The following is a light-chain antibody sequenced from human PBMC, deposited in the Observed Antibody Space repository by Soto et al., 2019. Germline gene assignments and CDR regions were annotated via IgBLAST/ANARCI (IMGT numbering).Light chain of an antibody. CDR3: KSYESSQSYDSSLSGFYV. CDR2: GNN. Sequence: QSVLTQPPSVSGAPGQRVTISCTGSSSNIGAGYDVHWYQQLPGTAPKLLIFGNNNRPSGVPDRFSGSKSGTSASLAITELQAEDEADYYCKSYESSQSYDSSLSGFYVFGTRTKVTVL. J-gene: IGLJ1*01. CDR1: SSNIGAGYD. V-gene: IGLV1-40*01.